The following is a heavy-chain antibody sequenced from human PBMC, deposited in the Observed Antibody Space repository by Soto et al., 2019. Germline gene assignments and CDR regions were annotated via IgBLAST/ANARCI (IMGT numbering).Heavy chain of an antibody. J-gene: IGHJ4*02. CDR3: APQAGQPGNFDY. V-gene: IGHV4-39*01. D-gene: IGHD6-19*01. CDR2: IYYSGST. Sequence: QLQLQESGPGLVKPSETLSLTCTVSGGSISSSSYYWGWIRQPPGKGLEWIGSIYYSGSTYYNPSLKSRVTISVDTSKNQFSLKLSSVTAADTAVYYCAPQAGQPGNFDYWGQGTLVTVSS. CDR1: GGSISSSSYY.